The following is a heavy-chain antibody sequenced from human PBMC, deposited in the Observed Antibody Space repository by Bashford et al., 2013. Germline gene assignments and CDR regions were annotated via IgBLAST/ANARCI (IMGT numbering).Heavy chain of an antibody. Sequence: SLRLSCAASGFTFDDYAMHWVRQAPGKGLEWVSGISWNSGSIGYADSVKGRFTISRDNAKNSLYLQMNSLRVEDTAVYYCARIFYNTHGMDVWGQGTTVTVSS. CDR1: GFTFDDYA. CDR2: ISWNSGSI. CDR3: ARIFYNTHGMDV. V-gene: IGHV3-9*01. D-gene: IGHD2-8*01. J-gene: IGHJ6*02.